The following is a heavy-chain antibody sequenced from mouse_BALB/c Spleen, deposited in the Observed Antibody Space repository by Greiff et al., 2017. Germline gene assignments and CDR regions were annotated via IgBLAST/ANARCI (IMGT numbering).Heavy chain of an antibody. CDR2: INPSSGYT. CDR3: ARRRDGYCDYYAMDY. Sequence: QVQLKQSGAELVKPGASVKLSCKASGYTFTSYWMHWVKQRPGQGLEWIGYINPSSGYTEYNQKFKDQATLTTDKSSSTAYMQLSSLTSEDSAVYYCARRRDGYCDYYAMDYWGQGTSVTVSS. D-gene: IGHD2-3*01. V-gene: IGHV1-7*01. J-gene: IGHJ4*01. CDR1: GYTFTSYW.